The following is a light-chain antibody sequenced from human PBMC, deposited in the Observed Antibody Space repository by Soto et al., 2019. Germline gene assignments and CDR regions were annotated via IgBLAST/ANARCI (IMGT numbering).Light chain of an antibody. CDR1: ESISRH. Sequence: DIQMSQSPSSLSASVGDRVTITCRAAESISRHLNWYQQKPGRAPDLLIYAASTLQNGVPSRFTGSGSGTEFTLTITGLQLEDFATYYCQQDYSTLATFGQGTRPEIK. V-gene: IGKV1-39*01. CDR2: AAS. CDR3: QQDYSTLAT. J-gene: IGKJ5*01.